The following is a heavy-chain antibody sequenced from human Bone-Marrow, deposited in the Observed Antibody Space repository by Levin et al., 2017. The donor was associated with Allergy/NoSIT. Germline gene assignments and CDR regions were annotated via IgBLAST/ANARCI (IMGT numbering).Heavy chain of an antibody. CDR1: AYSITNAY. CDR3: ARGGASSKYFDL. J-gene: IGHJ2*01. Sequence: PGGSLRLSCSVSAYSITNAYWSWIRQPPGKGLEWIAWIHYSGTTNYSPSLRSRVTISVDTSKNQFSLNLNSVTAADTAVYYCARGGASSKYFDLWGRGTLVTVSS. D-gene: IGHD1-26*01. V-gene: IGHV4-59*01. CDR2: IHYSGTT.